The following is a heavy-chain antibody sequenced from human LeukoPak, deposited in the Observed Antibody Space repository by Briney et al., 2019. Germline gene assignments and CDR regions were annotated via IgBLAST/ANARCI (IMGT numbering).Heavy chain of an antibody. V-gene: IGHV3-9*01. D-gene: IGHD6-13*01. CDR3: AKDGYSSSWYYFGY. J-gene: IGHJ4*02. Sequence: GRSLRLSCAASGFTFDDYAMHWVRQAPGKGLEWVSGISWNSGSIGYADSVKGRFTISRDNAKNSLYLQMNSLRAEDTALYYCAKDGYSSSWYYFGYWGQGTLVTVSS. CDR1: GFTFDDYA. CDR2: ISWNSGSI.